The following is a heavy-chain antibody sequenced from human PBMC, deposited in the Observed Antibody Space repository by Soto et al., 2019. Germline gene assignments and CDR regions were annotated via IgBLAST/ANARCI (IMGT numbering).Heavy chain of an antibody. CDR1: GDSVSGGYY. Sequence: QVQLQESGPGLVKPLQTLSLTCTVSGDSVSGGYYWSWVRQRPRKGLEWIGYVSPIGTPYYSPSLKSRVSISMDTSKNQLSLEVRSVTAADTAVYYCARDRGSYGMDVWGQGTTVTVSS. J-gene: IGHJ6*02. CDR3: ARDRGSYGMDV. V-gene: IGHV4-31*03. CDR2: VSPIGTP.